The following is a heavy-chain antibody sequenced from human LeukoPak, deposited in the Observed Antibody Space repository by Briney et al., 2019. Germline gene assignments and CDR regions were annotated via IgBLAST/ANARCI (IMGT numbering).Heavy chain of an antibody. J-gene: IGHJ1*01. CDR1: GFTFSSYA. Sequence: GGSLRLSCAASGFTFSSYAMSWVRQAPGKGLEWVSAISGSGGSTYSADSVKGRFTISRDNSKNTLYLQMNSLRAEDTAVYYCARSSWYGSEYFQHWGQGTLVTVSS. CDR3: ARSSWYGSEYFQH. V-gene: IGHV3-23*01. CDR2: ISGSGGST. D-gene: IGHD6-13*01.